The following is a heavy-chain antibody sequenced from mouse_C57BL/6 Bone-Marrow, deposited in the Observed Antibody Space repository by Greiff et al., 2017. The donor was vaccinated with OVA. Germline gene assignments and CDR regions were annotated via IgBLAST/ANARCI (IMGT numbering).Heavy chain of an antibody. V-gene: IGHV1-19*01. J-gene: IGHJ3*01. Sequence: VQLQQSGPVLVKPGASVKMSCKASGYTFTDYYMNWVKQSHGKSLEWIGVINPYNGGTSYNQKFKGKATLTVDKSSSTAYMELNSLTSEDSAVXYCASHIYNVYIRFAYGGQGTRVTVSA. CDR1: GYTFTDYY. CDR2: INPYNGGT. CDR3: ASHIYNVYIRFAY. D-gene: IGHD2-2*01.